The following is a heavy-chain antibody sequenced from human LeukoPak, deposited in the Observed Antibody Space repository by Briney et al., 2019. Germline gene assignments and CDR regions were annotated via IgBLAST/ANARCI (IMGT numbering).Heavy chain of an antibody. CDR1: GFTFDDYG. CDR2: INWNGGST. J-gene: IGHJ4*02. Sequence: GGSLRLSCAASGFTFDDYGMSWVRQAPGKGLEWVSGINWNGGSTGYADSVKGRFTISRDNAKNSLYLQMNSLRAEDTALYYCARLPGRGYSMYYFDYWGQGTLVTVSS. V-gene: IGHV3-20*04. CDR3: ARLPGRGYSMYYFDY. D-gene: IGHD5-18*01.